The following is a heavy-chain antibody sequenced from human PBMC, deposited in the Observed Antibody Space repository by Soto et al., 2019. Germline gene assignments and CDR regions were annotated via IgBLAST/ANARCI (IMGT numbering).Heavy chain of an antibody. J-gene: IGHJ4*02. V-gene: IGHV1-69*13. CDR2: IIPIFGTA. CDR1: GCTISSYA. D-gene: IGHD5-12*01. CDR3: AREGNLGRWLQPLDF. Sequence: GASVKVSCKASGCTISSYAISCVRQAPGQGLEWMGGIIPIFGTANYAQKFQGRVTITADESTSTAYMELSSLRSEDTAIYFCAREGNLGRWLQPLDFWGQGTLVTVSS.